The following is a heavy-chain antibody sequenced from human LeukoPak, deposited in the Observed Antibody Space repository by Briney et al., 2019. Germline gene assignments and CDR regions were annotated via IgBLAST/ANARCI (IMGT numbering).Heavy chain of an antibody. CDR1: GGSISSSNW. Sequence: SETLSLTCAVSGGSISSSNWWSWVRQPPGKGLEWIGEIYHSGSTNYNPSLKSRVTISVDKSKNQFSLKLSSVTAADTAVYYCARENYYDSSGYSPTLDYWGQGTLVTVSS. J-gene: IGHJ4*02. CDR2: IYHSGST. CDR3: ARENYYDSSGYSPTLDY. V-gene: IGHV4-4*02. D-gene: IGHD3-22*01.